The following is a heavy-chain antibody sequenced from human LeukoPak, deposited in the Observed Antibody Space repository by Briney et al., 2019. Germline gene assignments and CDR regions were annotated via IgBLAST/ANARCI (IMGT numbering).Heavy chain of an antibody. Sequence: PGGSLRLSCAASGFTVSNNYMNWVRQAPGKGLEWVATIKQGENEKYYVDSVKGRFTISRDNSKNTLYLQMNSLRVEDTAVYYCARDRTLRGRAVGGLDYWGQGTLVTVSS. J-gene: IGHJ4*02. CDR3: ARDRTLRGRAVGGLDY. CDR1: GFTVSNNY. CDR2: IKQGENEK. V-gene: IGHV3-7*03. D-gene: IGHD6-19*01.